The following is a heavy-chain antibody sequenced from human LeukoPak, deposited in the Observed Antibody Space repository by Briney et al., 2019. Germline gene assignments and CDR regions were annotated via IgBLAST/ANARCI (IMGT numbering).Heavy chain of an antibody. CDR1: GGSISSYY. J-gene: IGHJ6*03. D-gene: IGHD3-3*01. Sequence: SETLSLTCTVSGGSISSYYWSWIRQPPGKGLEWIGYIYYSGSTNYNPSLKSRVTISVDTSNNQFSLKLSSVTAADTAVYYCARPQYYDFWSGLYYYYYYMHVWGKGPTVTVSS. CDR3: ARPQYYDFWSGLYYYYYYMHV. V-gene: IGHV4-59*01. CDR2: IYYSGST.